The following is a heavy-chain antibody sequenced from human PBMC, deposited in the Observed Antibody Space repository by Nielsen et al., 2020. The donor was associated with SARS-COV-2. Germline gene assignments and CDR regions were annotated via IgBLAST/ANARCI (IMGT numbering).Heavy chain of an antibody. Sequence: SVKVSCKASGGTFSSYTISWVRQAPGQGLEWMGGIIPIFGTPNYAQKFQGRVTITADESTSTAYMELSSLRAEDTAVYYCARESVTGTDAFDIWGQGTVVTVSS. J-gene: IGHJ3*02. CDR2: IIPIFGTP. V-gene: IGHV1-69*13. CDR3: ARESVTGTDAFDI. CDR1: GGTFSSYT. D-gene: IGHD6-19*01.